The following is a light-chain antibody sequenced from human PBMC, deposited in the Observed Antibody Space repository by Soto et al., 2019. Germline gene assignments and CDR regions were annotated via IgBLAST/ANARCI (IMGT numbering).Light chain of an antibody. J-gene: IGKJ1*01. CDR2: KAS. CDR3: LQEYNYAWT. Sequence: QLSQSPSSLSASVGDRVPITCRASQTISSWLAWYQQKPGKAPTLLIYKASTLKSGVPSRFSASGSGTDLTITISSLKPEDGETYEGLQEYNYAWTFGQGTKVDNK. CDR1: QTISSW. V-gene: IGKV1-5*03.